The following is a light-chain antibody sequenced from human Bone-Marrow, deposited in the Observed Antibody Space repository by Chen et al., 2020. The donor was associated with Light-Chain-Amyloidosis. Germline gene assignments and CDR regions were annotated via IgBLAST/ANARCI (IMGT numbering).Light chain of an antibody. J-gene: IGLJ2*01. CDR3: QSADSSGTYEVI. V-gene: IGLV3-25*03. CDR2: RDT. CDR1: DLPTKY. Sequence: SYELTQPPSVLVSPGQTARITCSGDDLPTKYAYWYQQKPGQAPVLVIHRDTERPSGISERYSGSSSGTTDTLTISGVQAEDEADYHCQSADSSGTYEVIFGGGTKLTVL.